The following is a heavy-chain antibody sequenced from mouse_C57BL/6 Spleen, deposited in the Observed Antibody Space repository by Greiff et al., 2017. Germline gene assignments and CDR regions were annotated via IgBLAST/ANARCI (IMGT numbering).Heavy chain of an antibody. D-gene: IGHD2-4*01. Sequence: DVQLVESGGGLVKPGGSLKLSCAASGFTFSSYAMSWVRQTPEKRLEWVATISDGGSYTYYPDNVKGRFTISRDNAKNNLYLQMSHLKSEDTAMYYCARDYDYDYFDYWGQGTTLTVSS. CDR2: ISDGGSYT. J-gene: IGHJ2*01. V-gene: IGHV5-4*01. CDR3: ARDYDYDYFDY. CDR1: GFTFSSYA.